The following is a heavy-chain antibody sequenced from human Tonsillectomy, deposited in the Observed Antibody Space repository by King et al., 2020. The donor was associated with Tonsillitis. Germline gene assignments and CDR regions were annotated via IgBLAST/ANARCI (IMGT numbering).Heavy chain of an antibody. CDR3: ARDMPGVVAAGD. J-gene: IGHJ4*02. CDR2: IKQDGSGK. V-gene: IGHV3-7*01. D-gene: IGHD2-15*01. Sequence: VQLVESGGGLGQPGGSLRLSCAASGFTFSNYWMSWVRQAPGKGLEWVANIKQDGSGKFYVDSVKGRFTISRDNAKNSLYLQMSSLRAEDTAVYYCARDMPGVVAAGDWGQGTLVTVSS. CDR1: GFTFSNYW.